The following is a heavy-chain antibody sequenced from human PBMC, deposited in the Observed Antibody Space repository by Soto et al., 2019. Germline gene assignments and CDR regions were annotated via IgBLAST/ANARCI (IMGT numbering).Heavy chain of an antibody. CDR2: ISWNGGSI. D-gene: IGHD6-13*01. Sequence: GGSLRLSCAASGFTFDDYAIRWVRQAPGKGLEWVSGISWNGGSIGYADSVKGRFTISRDNAKNSQYLQMNRLRAEDTALYYCAKDIEEYSSIWYDFGAFDIWGRGTMVTVSS. J-gene: IGHJ3*02. CDR1: GFTFDDYA. CDR3: AKDIEEYSSIWYDFGAFDI. V-gene: IGHV3-9*01.